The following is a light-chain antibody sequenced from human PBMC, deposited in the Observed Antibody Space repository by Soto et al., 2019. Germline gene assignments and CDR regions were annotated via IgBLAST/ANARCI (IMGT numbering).Light chain of an antibody. Sequence: QSALTQPASVSGSPGQSITISCTGTSSDVGSYNLVSWYQQHPGKAHKLMIYEGSKRPSGVSNRFSGSKSGNTASLTISGHQAEDEADYYCCSYAGSSTYVFGTGTKLTVL. V-gene: IGLV2-23*01. CDR1: SSDVGSYNL. J-gene: IGLJ1*01. CDR2: EGS. CDR3: CSYAGSSTYV.